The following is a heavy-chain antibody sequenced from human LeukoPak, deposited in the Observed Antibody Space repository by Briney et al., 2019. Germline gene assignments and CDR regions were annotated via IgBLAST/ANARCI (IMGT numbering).Heavy chain of an antibody. Sequence: GASVKVSCKASGYTFTSYAMHWVRQAPGQRLEWMGWINAGNGNTKYSQKFQGRVTITRDTSASTAYMELSSLRPEDTAVYYCARGLWFGELLGGYYFDYWGQGTLVTVSS. CDR2: INAGNGNT. CDR3: ARGLWFGELLGGYYFDY. J-gene: IGHJ4*02. V-gene: IGHV1-3*01. D-gene: IGHD3-10*01. CDR1: GYTFTSYA.